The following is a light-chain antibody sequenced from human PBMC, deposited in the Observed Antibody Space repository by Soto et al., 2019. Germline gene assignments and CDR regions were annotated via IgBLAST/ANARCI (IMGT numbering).Light chain of an antibody. Sequence: EIVLTQSPATLSVSPGDTAALSCRASQSVSSRYLAWYQQKSGQAPRLLIYATSSRATDIPDRFIGYGSGTDFTLTISGLEPEDFAVYYCQQYGSSLSTFGQGTKVDIK. CDR2: ATS. V-gene: IGKV3-20*01. CDR3: QQYGSSLST. CDR1: QSVSSRY. J-gene: IGKJ1*01.